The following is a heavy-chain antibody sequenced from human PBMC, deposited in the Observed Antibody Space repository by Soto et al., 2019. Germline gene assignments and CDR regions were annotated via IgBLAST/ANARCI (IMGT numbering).Heavy chain of an antibody. CDR2: IHHRGTT. CDR1: GDSIRSDKW. CDR3: ARGGDWKFDF. Sequence: QVQLQESGPGLVKPSGTLSLTCDVSGDSIRSDKWWSWVRQSPGKGLEWIGEIHHRGTTNCNPSLXXRVTISVEKSKNQLSLEMTSLTAADTAIYYCARGGDWKFDFWGQGSLVTVSS. V-gene: IGHV4-4*02. J-gene: IGHJ4*02. D-gene: IGHD2-21*02.